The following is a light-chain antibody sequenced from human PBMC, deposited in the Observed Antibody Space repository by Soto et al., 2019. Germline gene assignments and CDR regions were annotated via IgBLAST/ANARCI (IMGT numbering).Light chain of an antibody. Sequence: QSVLTQPPSVSGAPGQRVTISCTGSRSNIGAGYDVHWYQHLPGRAPKLLVSGNGDRPSGVPGRFSVSKSGPSASLAITGLQADDEAEYYCQSYDSTLSGVIFGGGTKLTVL. CDR2: GNG. V-gene: IGLV1-40*01. J-gene: IGLJ2*01. CDR3: QSYDSTLSGVI. CDR1: RSNIGAGYD.